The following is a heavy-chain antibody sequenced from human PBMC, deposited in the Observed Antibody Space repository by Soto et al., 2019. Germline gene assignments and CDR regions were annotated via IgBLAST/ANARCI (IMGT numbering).Heavy chain of an antibody. CDR3: VKDRYVDY. J-gene: IGHJ4*02. CDR1: GFIFSSYA. CDR2: ISSEGAST. V-gene: IGHV3-64D*06. Sequence: PGGALRLSCSDSGFIFSSYAMHWVRQAPGKGLEYAASISSEGASTYYADSVKGRFIISRDNSKNTLYLQMSSLRTEDTAVYYCVKDRYVDYWGQGILVTVSS.